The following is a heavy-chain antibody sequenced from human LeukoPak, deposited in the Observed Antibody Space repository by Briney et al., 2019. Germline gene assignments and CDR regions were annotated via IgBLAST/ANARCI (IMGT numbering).Heavy chain of an antibody. V-gene: IGHV4-39*01. J-gene: IGHJ5*02. CDR3: ASGGPIVVVVAARIWFDP. D-gene: IGHD2-15*01. CDR1: GGSISSSSYY. Sequence: SETLSLTCTVSGGSISSSSYYWGWIRQPPGKGLEWIGSIYYSGNTYYNPSLKSRVTISVDASKKQFSLKLSSVTAADTAVYYCASGGPIVVVVAARIWFDPWGQGTLVTVSS. CDR2: IYYSGNT.